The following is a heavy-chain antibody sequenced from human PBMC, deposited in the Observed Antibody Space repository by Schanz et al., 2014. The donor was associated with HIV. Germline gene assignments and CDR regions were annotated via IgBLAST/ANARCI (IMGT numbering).Heavy chain of an antibody. D-gene: IGHD2-15*01. CDR1: GGSLSRSSHY. J-gene: IGHJ4*02. Sequence: QLQLQESGPGLVKPSETLSLICTVSGGSLSRSSHYWGWIRQPPGKGLEWIGSFHYSGSTYYNPSLRVRVVPIPVDPSKTHSSLNLGSVTAADTAVYYCASVCSGDTCFDYWGQGTLVTVSS. V-gene: IGHV4-39*01. CDR3: ASVCSGDTCFDY. CDR2: FHYSGST.